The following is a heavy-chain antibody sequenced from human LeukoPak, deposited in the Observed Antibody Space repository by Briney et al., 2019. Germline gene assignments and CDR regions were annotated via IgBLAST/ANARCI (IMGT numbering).Heavy chain of an antibody. D-gene: IGHD3-10*01. Sequence: GESLRLSCAASGFTFSSYAMNWVRQSPGKGLEWVAVMSYDGSNKYYADSVKGRFTISRDNSKNTLYLQMNSLRPEDTAVYYCARDAEYYGSGTRGDWFDPWGQGTLVTVSS. V-gene: IGHV3-30*01. CDR2: MSYDGSNK. J-gene: IGHJ5*02. CDR1: GFTFSSYA. CDR3: ARDAEYYGSGTRGDWFDP.